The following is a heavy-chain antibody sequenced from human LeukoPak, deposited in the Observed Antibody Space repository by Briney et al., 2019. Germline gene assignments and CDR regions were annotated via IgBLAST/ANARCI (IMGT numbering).Heavy chain of an antibody. CDR3: ARRAGAYSHPYDY. Sequence: GGSLRLSCTVSGFTVSSNSMSWVRQAPGKGPEWVSFIYSDNTHYSDSVKGRFTISRNNSKNTLYLQMNSLRAEDTAVYYCARRAGAYSHPYDYWGQGTLVTVSS. V-gene: IGHV3-53*01. CDR2: IYSDNT. D-gene: IGHD4/OR15-4a*01. J-gene: IGHJ4*02. CDR1: GFTVSSNS.